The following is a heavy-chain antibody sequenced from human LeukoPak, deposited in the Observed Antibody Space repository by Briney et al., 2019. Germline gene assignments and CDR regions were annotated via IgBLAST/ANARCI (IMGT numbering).Heavy chain of an antibody. CDR3: AKGRRYYDFWSGRDYYYGMDV. D-gene: IGHD3-3*01. CDR2: ISYDGSNK. CDR1: GFTFSSYG. V-gene: IGHV3-30*18. Sequence: GGSLRLSCAASGFTFSSYGMHWVRQAPGKGLEWVAVISYDGSNKYYADSVKGRFTISRDNSKNTLYLQMNSLRAEDTAVYYCAKGRRYYDFWSGRDYYYGMDVWGQGTTVTVSS. J-gene: IGHJ6*02.